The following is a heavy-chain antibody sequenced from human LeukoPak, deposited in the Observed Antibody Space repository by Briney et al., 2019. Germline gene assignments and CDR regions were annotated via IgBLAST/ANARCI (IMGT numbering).Heavy chain of an antibody. V-gene: IGHV1-2*02. CDR3: ARDVEITMVRGVIDAFGI. Sequence: ASVKVSCKASGYTFTGYYMHWVRQAPGQGLEWMGWINPNSGGTNYAQKFQGRVTMTRDTSISTAYMELSRLRSDDTAVYYCARDVEITMVRGVIDAFGIWGQGTMVTVSS. CDR2: INPNSGGT. CDR1: GYTFTGYY. D-gene: IGHD3-10*01. J-gene: IGHJ3*02.